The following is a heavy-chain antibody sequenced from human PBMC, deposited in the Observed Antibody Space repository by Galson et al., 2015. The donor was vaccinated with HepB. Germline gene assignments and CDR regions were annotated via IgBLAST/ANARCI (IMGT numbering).Heavy chain of an antibody. Sequence: SVKVSCKASGYTFSTYSITWVRQAPGQGLEWMGWISPYNRDTNYAQKFQGRVTITADESTSTAYMELSSLRSEDTAVYYCARSVGAIGFDYWGQGTLVTVSS. CDR2: ISPYNRDT. J-gene: IGHJ4*02. CDR3: ARSVGAIGFDY. CDR1: GYTFSTYS. V-gene: IGHV1-18*01. D-gene: IGHD1-26*01.